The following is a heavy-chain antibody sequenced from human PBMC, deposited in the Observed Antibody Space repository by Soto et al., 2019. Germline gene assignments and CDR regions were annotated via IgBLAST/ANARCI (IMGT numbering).Heavy chain of an antibody. D-gene: IGHD6-6*01. V-gene: IGHV1-69*05. CDR1: GGTFSSYA. CDR2: IIPIFGTA. CDR3: ARDRSSSSDPGHWFDP. J-gene: IGHJ5*02. Sequence: QVQLVQSGAEVKKPGSSVKVSCKASGGTFSSYAISWVRQAPGQGLEWMGGIIPIFGTANYAQKFQGRVTITXXEXTXXAYMELSSLRSEDTAVYYCARDRSSSSDPGHWFDPWGQGTLVTVSS.